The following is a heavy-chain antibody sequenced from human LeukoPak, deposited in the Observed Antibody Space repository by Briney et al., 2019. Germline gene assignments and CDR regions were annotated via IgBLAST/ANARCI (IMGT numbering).Heavy chain of an antibody. J-gene: IGHJ4*02. D-gene: IGHD6-13*01. CDR2: IKQDGSEK. CDR1: GFTFSSHW. CDR3: ARDTHSSSWTDY. V-gene: IGHV3-7*01. Sequence: GGSLRLSCAASGFTFSSHWMSWVRQAPGKGLEWVANIKQDGSEKYYVDSVKGRFTISRDNAKNSLYLQMNSLRAEDTAVYYCARDTHSSSWTDYWGQGTLVTVSS.